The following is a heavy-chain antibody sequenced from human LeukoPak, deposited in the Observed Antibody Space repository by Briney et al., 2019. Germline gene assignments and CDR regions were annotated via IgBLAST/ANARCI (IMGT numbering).Heavy chain of an antibody. CDR3: ARGLVAVADDLDY. V-gene: IGHV4-34*01. D-gene: IGHD6-19*01. Sequence: SETLSLTCAVYGVSFSGYYWSWLRQPPGKGLEWIGEINHSGSTNYNPSLKSRVTISVDTSKNQFSLKLRSVTAADTAVYYCARGLVAVADDLDYWGQGTLVTVS. CDR1: GVSFSGYY. CDR2: INHSGST. J-gene: IGHJ4*02.